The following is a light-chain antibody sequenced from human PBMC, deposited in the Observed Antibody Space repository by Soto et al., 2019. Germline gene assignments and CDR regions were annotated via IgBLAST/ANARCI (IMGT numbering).Light chain of an antibody. Sequence: EIVLTQSPGTLSLSPGERATLSCRASQSVSSNFLAWYQQKPGQAPRLLIYDASSRATGIPDRFSGSGSGTDFTLTISRLEPEDFAVYYCQQYGSSLLFGQGTKVDIK. J-gene: IGKJ1*01. CDR1: QSVSSNF. CDR3: QQYGSSLL. V-gene: IGKV3-20*01. CDR2: DAS.